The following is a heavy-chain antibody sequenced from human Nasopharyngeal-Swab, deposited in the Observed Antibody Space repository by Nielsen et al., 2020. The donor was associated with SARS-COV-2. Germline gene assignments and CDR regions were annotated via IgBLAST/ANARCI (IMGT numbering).Heavy chain of an antibody. Sequence: WIRQPPGKGLEWIGRIYTSGSTNYNPSLKSRVTISVDTPKNQFSLKLSSVTAADTAVYYCARDGGYYYDSSGNYAEYFQHWGQGALVTVSS. D-gene: IGHD3-22*01. CDR2: IYTSGST. CDR3: ARDGGYYYDSSGNYAEYFQH. J-gene: IGHJ1*01. V-gene: IGHV4-61*02.